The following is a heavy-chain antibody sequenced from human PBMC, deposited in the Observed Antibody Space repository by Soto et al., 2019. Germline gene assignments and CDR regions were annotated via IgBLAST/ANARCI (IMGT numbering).Heavy chain of an antibody. Sequence: ASVKVSCKASGYTFTSYAMHWVRQAPGQRLEWMGWINAGNGNTKHSQKFQGRVTITRDTSASTAYMELSSLRSEDTAVYYCARGYSSGWTLIDYWGQGTLVTVSS. D-gene: IGHD6-19*01. CDR2: INAGNGNT. CDR1: GYTFTSYA. J-gene: IGHJ4*02. CDR3: ARGYSSGWTLIDY. V-gene: IGHV1-3*01.